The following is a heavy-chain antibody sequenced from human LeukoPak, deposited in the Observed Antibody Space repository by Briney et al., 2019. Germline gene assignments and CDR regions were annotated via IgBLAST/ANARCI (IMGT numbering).Heavy chain of an antibody. CDR3: GRALAWGAFDF. D-gene: IGHD7-27*01. CDR1: GFIFSNYG. Sequence: PGGSLRLSCAASGFIFSNYGMHRVRQAPGTGLESLSGISPRGGGTYYPDSVKGRFTIPSSNSKNTLSLQMNSLRLEDTAVYYCGRALAWGAFDFWGQGTLVTVSS. J-gene: IGHJ4*02. CDR2: ISPRGGGT. V-gene: IGHV3-23*01.